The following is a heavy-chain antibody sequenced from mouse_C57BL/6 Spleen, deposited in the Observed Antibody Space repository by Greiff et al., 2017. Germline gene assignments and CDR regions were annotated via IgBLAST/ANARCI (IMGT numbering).Heavy chain of an antibody. CDR2: IDPETGGT. J-gene: IGHJ2*01. CDR1: GYTFTDYE. Sequence: VQLVESGAELVRPGASVTLSCKASGYTFTDYEMHWVKQTPVHGLEWLGAIDPETGGTAYNQKFKGQAILTADKSYSPASLELRSLTSEDSAVYYCTRSGILREVFDYWGQGTTLTVSS. CDR3: TRSGILREVFDY. D-gene: IGHD1-1*01. V-gene: IGHV1-15*01.